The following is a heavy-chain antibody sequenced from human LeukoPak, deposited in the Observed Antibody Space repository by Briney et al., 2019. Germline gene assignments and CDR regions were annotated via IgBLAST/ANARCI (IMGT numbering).Heavy chain of an antibody. CDR3: AKDIRRGGIAVAGTSRGAFDI. CDR1: GFTFDDYA. D-gene: IGHD6-19*01. V-gene: IGHV3-9*01. Sequence: GRSLRLSCAVSGFTFDDYAMHWVRQVPGKGLEWVSGISWNSGSIGYADSVKGRFTISRDNAKNSLYLQMNSLRAEDTALYYCAKDIRRGGIAVAGTSRGAFDIWGQGTMVTVSS. J-gene: IGHJ3*02. CDR2: ISWNSGSI.